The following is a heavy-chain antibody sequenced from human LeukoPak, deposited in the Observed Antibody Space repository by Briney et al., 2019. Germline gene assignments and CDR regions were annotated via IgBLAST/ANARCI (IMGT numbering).Heavy chain of an antibody. CDR1: GGSISSSSYY. V-gene: IGHV4-39*07. J-gene: IGHJ4*02. CDR2: IYYSGST. CDR3: ARKISAGSGRTFDY. D-gene: IGHD3-10*01. Sequence: SETLSLTCTVSGGSISSSSYYWGWIRQPPGKGLEWIGSIYYSGSTYYNPSLKSRVTISVDTSKNQFSLQLTSVTAADTAVYYCARKISAGSGRTFDYWGQGTLVTVSS.